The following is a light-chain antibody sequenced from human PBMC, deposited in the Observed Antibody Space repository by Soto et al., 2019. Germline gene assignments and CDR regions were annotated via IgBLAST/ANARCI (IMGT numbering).Light chain of an antibody. CDR1: SSDVAGYNY. J-gene: IGLJ1*01. V-gene: IGLV2-14*01. CDR3: SSYTSTTTNV. Sequence: QSVLTQPASVSGSPGQSITISCTGTSSDVAGYNYVSWYQQHPGKAPKLMIYEVTHRPSGVSNRFSGSKSGTTASLTISGLQAEDEADYYCSSYTSTTTNVFGTGTKLTVL. CDR2: EVT.